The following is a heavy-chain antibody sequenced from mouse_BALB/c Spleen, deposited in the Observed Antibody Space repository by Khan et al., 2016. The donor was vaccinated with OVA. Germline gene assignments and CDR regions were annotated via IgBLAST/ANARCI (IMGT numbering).Heavy chain of an antibody. CDR1: GYTFTTYW. CDR3: TRERIDY. V-gene: IGHV1-7*01. Sequence: QVQLKQSGAELAKPWDSVKMSCKASGYTFTTYWMHWVNQRPGQGLEWIGYINPTSGYTNYNEKFKDRATFSADKSSSQAYMQLSSLTSEDSAGYYGTRERIDYWGQGTTLTVSS. J-gene: IGHJ2*01. CDR2: INPTSGYT.